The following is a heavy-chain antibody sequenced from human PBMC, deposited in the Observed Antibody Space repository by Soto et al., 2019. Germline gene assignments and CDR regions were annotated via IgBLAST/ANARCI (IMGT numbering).Heavy chain of an antibody. CDR3: ARPPLPGYSIHFNS. D-gene: IGHD2-15*01. CDR1: GYIFIDYW. CDR2: VYPRDSDT. J-gene: IGHJ4*02. V-gene: IGHV5-51*01. Sequence: GESLKISCKASGYIFIDYWIGWVRQMPGKGLEWMGIVYPRDSDTRYSPSFQGQVTISADRSTGTAFLQWRSLKASDTALYYCARPPLPGYSIHFNSWGQGTLVTVAS.